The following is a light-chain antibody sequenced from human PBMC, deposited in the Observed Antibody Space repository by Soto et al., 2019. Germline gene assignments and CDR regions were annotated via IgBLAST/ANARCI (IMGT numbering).Light chain of an antibody. V-gene: IGLV2-14*03. CDR3: SSYTSSNSLV. J-gene: IGLJ1*01. CDR2: DVY. Sequence: QSVLTQPASVSGSPGQSITISCTGTSSDIGRYDYVSWYQQHPGKAPKFIIYDVYSRPSGVFNRFSGSKSGNTASLTISGLQPEDEADYFCSSYTSSNSLVFGPGTKSPS. CDR1: SSDIGRYDY.